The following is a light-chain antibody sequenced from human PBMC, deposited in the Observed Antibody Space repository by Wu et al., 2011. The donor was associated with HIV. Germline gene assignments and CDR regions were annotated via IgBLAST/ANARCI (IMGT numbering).Light chain of an antibody. CDR3: QQSNNWPRT. CDR1: QTISIY. Sequence: ETVLTQSPATLSLSPGERATLSCRASQTISIYLAWYQQKPGQAPRLLIYDASNRATGVPARFSGSGSGTDFTLTVNSLEPEDFAFYYCQQSNNWPRTFGQGTRLXIK. J-gene: IGKJ5*01. CDR2: DAS. V-gene: IGKV3-11*01.